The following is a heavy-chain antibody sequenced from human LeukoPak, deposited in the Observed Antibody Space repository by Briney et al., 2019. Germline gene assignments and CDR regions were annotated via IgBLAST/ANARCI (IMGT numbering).Heavy chain of an antibody. CDR1: GGTFSSYA. V-gene: IGHV1-69*04. D-gene: IGHD2-2*01. CDR3: ARLATDIVVVRGLHDAFDI. J-gene: IGHJ3*02. CDR2: IIPILGIA. Sequence: GSSVKVSCKASGGTFSSYAISWVRQAPGQGLEWMGRIIPILGIANYAQKFQGRVTITADESTSTAYMELSSLRSEDTAVYYCARLATDIVVVRGLHDAFDIWGQGTMVTVSS.